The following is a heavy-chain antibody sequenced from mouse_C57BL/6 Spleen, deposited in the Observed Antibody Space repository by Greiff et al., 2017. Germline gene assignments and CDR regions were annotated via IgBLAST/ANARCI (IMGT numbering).Heavy chain of an antibody. D-gene: IGHD3-3*01. CDR2: ISSGGDYI. Sequence: EVKLMESGEGLVKPGGSLKLSCAASGFTFSSYAMSWVRQTPEKRLEWVAYISSGGDYIYYADTVKGRFTISRDNARNTLYLQMSSLKSEDSAMYYCTSDGDRYYSAMDYWGQGTSVTVSS. J-gene: IGHJ4*01. CDR3: TSDGDRYYSAMDY. CDR1: GFTFSSYA. V-gene: IGHV5-9-1*02.